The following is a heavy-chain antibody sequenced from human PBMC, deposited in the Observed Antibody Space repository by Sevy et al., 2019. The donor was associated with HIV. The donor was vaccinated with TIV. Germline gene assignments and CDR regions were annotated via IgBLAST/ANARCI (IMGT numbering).Heavy chain of an antibody. CDR1: VFTFSSYA. CDR2: ISGSGGSI. J-gene: IGHJ5*02. V-gene: IGHV3-23*01. CDR3: ARLGSAAITIFGVVTSNWFDP. Sequence: GGSLRLSCAASVFTFSSYAMSWVRPAPGKGLEWVSVISGSGGSIYYADSVKGRFTISRDNSKNTLYLQMNSLRAEDTAVYYCARLGSAAITIFGVVTSNWFDPWGQGTLVTVSS. D-gene: IGHD3-3*01.